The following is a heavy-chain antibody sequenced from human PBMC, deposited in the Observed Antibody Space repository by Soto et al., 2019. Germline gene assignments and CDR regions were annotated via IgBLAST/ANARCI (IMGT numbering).Heavy chain of an antibody. V-gene: IGHV3-48*02. CDR2: ISSSSDTI. Sequence: EVQLVESGGGLVQPGGSLRLSCGASGFTFSTYNMNWVRQAPGKGLEWVSYISSSSDTIYYADSVKGRFTVSRDNAKNSLYLQMNSLRDEDTAVYYCARTQEQLNCGAFDIWGEGTMVTVSS. D-gene: IGHD2-21*01. CDR1: GFTFSTYN. CDR3: ARTQEQLNCGAFDI. J-gene: IGHJ3*02.